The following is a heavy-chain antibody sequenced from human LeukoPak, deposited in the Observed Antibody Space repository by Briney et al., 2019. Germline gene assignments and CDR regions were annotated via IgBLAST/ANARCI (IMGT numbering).Heavy chain of an antibody. Sequence: SQTLSLTCAISGDSVSSNSAAWNWIRQSPSRGLEWLGRTYYRSKWYNDYAVSVKSRITINSDTSKNQFSLQLNSVTPEDTAVYYCARAVVATSANYYGMDVWGQGTTVTVSS. CDR3: ARAVVATSANYYGMDV. V-gene: IGHV6-1*01. CDR2: TYYRSKWYN. D-gene: IGHD5-12*01. CDR1: GDSVSSNSAA. J-gene: IGHJ6*02.